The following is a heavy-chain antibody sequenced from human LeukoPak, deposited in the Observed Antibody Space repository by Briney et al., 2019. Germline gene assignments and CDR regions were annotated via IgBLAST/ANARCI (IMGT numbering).Heavy chain of an antibody. Sequence: PSETLSLTCTVSGGSISSYYWSWIRQPPGKGLEWIGEINHSGSTNYNPSLKSRVTISVDTSKNQFSLKLSSVTAADTAVYYCARGGLGSSSSVDYYYYYMDVWGKGTTVTVSS. J-gene: IGHJ6*03. CDR2: INHSGST. D-gene: IGHD6-6*01. V-gene: IGHV4-34*01. CDR3: ARGGLGSSSSVDYYYYYMDV. CDR1: GGSISSYY.